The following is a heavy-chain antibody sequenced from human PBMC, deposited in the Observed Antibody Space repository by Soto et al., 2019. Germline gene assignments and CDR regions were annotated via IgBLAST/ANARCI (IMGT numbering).Heavy chain of an antibody. CDR3: ARVDGGRWAHFDL. CDR2: INTYNGNT. CDR1: GYSVMSSG. D-gene: IGHD3-9*01. J-gene: IGHJ3*01. Sequence: QGQLVQSGTEVKKPGASVKVSCEASGYSVMSSGISWVRQAPGQGLEWMGWINTYNGNTHYAQKVQGRVTMTTITATTTVYMELRSLRSDDTALYYCARVDGGRWAHFDLWGQGTMVIVAS. V-gene: IGHV1-18*01.